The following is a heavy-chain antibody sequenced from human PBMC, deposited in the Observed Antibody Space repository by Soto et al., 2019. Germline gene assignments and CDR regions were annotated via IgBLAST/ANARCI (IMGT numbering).Heavy chain of an antibody. CDR2: IKPISDIT. CDR1: GDTFGRFT. CDR3: ARDPSTINKLIGVWFDP. J-gene: IGHJ5*02. D-gene: IGHD1-26*01. Sequence: QIRLVQSGAEVQKPGSSVRDSCKASGDTFGRFTINWVRQAPGPGLEWMGGIKPISDITNYAQRFQGRVTFTADASTSTFYLALSSLRSEDTALYYFARDPSTINKLIGVWFDPWGQGNPVTVSS. V-gene: IGHV1-69*01.